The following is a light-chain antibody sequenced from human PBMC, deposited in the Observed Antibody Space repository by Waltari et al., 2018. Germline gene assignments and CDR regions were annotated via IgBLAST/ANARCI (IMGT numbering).Light chain of an antibody. Sequence: VLTQSPGTLSLSPGARATLSCRARHSLTKKYLAWYQQKPGQAPRLLIYGASNRAAGIPDRLSGSGSGTDFTLTISRLEPEDFAVYYCQQYGSSVMYTFGQGTKLEIK. CDR3: QQYGSSVMYT. V-gene: IGKV3-20*01. CDR2: GAS. CDR1: HSLTKKY. J-gene: IGKJ2*01.